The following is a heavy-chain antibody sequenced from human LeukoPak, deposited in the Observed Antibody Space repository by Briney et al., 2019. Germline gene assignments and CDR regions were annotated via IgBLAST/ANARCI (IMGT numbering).Heavy chain of an antibody. J-gene: IGHJ4*02. CDR2: ISGSDGST. V-gene: IGHV3-23*01. D-gene: IGHD2-2*01. CDR3: AKDQRY. Sequence: GGSLRLSCAASGXIFSSYAMSRVRQAPGKGLEWVSGISGSDGSTHYADSVKGRFTIFRDNSKKTLYLQMNSLRAEDTAVYYCAKDQRYWGQGTLVTVSS. CDR1: GXIFSSYA.